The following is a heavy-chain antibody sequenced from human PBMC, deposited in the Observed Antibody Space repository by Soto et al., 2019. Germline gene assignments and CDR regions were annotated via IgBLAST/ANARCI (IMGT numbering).Heavy chain of an antibody. D-gene: IGHD3-9*01. CDR3: ARDGANYDILTGPD. CDR2: IGGSGSIT. Sequence: GGSLRLSCAGSGFTFSSYAMSWVRQAPGKGLEWVSAIGGSGSITYYADSVKGRFTISRDNAKNSLYLQMNSLRAEDTAVYYCARDGANYDILTGPDWGQGTLVTVSS. V-gene: IGHV3-23*01. CDR1: GFTFSSYA. J-gene: IGHJ4*02.